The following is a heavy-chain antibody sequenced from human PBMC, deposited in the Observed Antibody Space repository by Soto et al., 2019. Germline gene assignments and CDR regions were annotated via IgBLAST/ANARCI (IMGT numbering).Heavy chain of an antibody. CDR3: ARVEKRITMVRGIDP. Sequence: SETLSLTCTVSGGSISSGGYYWSWIRQHPGKGLEWIGYIYYSGSTYYNPSLKSRVTISVDTSKNQFSLKLSSVTAADTAVYYCARVEKRITMVRGIDPRGQGTLVTVSS. CDR1: GGSISSGGYY. CDR2: IYYSGST. J-gene: IGHJ5*02. D-gene: IGHD3-10*01. V-gene: IGHV4-31*03.